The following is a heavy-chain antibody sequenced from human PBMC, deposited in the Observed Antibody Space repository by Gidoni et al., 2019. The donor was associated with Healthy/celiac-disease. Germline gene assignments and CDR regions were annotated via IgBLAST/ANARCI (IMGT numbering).Heavy chain of an antibody. CDR3: TTEVTTTWYFDL. V-gene: IGHV3-15*01. CDR2: IKSKTDGGTT. CDR1: GFTFGNAW. D-gene: IGHD4-17*01. Sequence: EVQLVESGGGLVKPGGSLRRACAASGFTFGNAWMSWVRQAPGKGLEWVGRIKSKTDGGTTDYAAPVKGRFTISRDDSKNTLYLQMNSLKTEDTAVYYCTTEVTTTWYFDLWGRGTLVTVSS. J-gene: IGHJ2*01.